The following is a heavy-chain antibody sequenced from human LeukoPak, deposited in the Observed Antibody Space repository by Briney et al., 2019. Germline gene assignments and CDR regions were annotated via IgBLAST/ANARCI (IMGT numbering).Heavy chain of an antibody. CDR2: IYHSGST. J-gene: IGHJ4*02. Sequence: SETLSLTCTVSGYSISSGYYWGWIRQPPGKGLEWIGSIYHSGSTYYNPSLKSRVTISVDTSKNQFSLKLSSVTAADTAVYYCATHNSSGWYYYFDYWGQGTLVTVSS. CDR3: ATHNSSGWYYYFDY. D-gene: IGHD6-19*01. V-gene: IGHV4-38-2*02. CDR1: GYSISSGYY.